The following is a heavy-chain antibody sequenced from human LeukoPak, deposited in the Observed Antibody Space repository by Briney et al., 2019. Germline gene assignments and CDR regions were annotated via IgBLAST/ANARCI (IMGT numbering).Heavy chain of an antibody. Sequence: SETLSLTCAVSGASISSSNWWSWVRQPPGKGLEWIGEIYHSGSTNYNPSLKSRVTISVDKSKNQFSLKLSSVTAADTAVYYCARLGRYFDWLSDYYYYYMDVWGKGTTVTVSS. CDR2: IYHSGST. CDR1: GASISSSNW. CDR3: ARLGRYFDWLSDYYYYYMDV. D-gene: IGHD3-9*01. V-gene: IGHV4-4*02. J-gene: IGHJ6*03.